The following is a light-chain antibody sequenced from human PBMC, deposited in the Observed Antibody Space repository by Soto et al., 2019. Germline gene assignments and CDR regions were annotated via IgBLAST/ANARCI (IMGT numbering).Light chain of an antibody. Sequence: AIRMTQSPSSFSASTGDRVTITCRASQGISSSLAWFQQKPGKAPKLLIFAASTVQSGVPSRFSGSGSGTDFTLTISCLQSEDFATYYCQQYYTHPYTFGHGTKLEIK. CDR3: QQYYTHPYT. CDR2: AAS. CDR1: QGISSS. V-gene: IGKV1-8*01. J-gene: IGKJ2*01.